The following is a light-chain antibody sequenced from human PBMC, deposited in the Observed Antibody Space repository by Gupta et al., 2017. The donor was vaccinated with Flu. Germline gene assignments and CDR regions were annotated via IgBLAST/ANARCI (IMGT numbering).Light chain of an antibody. CDR3: QQYYSTPRT. CDR2: WAC. CDR1: QSVLYSSNNKNY. Sequence: NYKSSQSVLYSSNNKNYLAWYQQKPGQPPKLLIYWACTRESGVPDRFRGSGSGTDFTLTISSLQAEDVAVYYCQQYYSTPRTFGQGTKLEIK. J-gene: IGKJ2*01. V-gene: IGKV4-1*01.